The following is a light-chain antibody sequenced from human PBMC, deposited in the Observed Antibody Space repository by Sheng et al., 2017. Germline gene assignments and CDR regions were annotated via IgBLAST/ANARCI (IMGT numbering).Light chain of an antibody. Sequence: DIVMTQSPLSLPVTPGEPASISCRSSQSLLHSNGYNYFDWYLQKPGQSPLLLIYLGSNRASGVPDRFSGSGSGTDFTLKISRVEAEDVGVYYCMQTLQTPYTFGLGTKLEI. V-gene: IGKV2-28*01. CDR2: LGS. CDR1: QSLLHSNGYNY. CDR3: MQTLQTPYT. J-gene: IGKJ2*01.